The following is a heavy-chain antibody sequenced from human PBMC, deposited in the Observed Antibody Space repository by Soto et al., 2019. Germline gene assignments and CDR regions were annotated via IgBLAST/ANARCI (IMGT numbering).Heavy chain of an antibody. D-gene: IGHD3-22*01. V-gene: IGHV1-69*13. CDR2: IIPIFGTA. CDR1: GGTFSSYA. J-gene: IGHJ4*02. CDR3: ARGYYYDSSGYYRFDY. Sequence: ASVKVSCKASGGTFSSYAISWVRQAPGQGLEWMGGIIPIFGTANYAQKFQGRVTITADESTSTAYMELSSLRSEDTAMYYCARGYYYDSSGYYRFDYWGQGTLVTVSS.